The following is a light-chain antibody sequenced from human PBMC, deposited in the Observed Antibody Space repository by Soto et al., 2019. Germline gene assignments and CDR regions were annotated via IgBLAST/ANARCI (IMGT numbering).Light chain of an antibody. V-gene: IGLV2-11*01. J-gene: IGLJ1*01. CDR2: DVS. CDR1: SSDVGDYNS. CDR3: CSYVGSYSYV. Sequence: QSALTQPRSVSGSPGQSVTVSCIGTSSDVGDYNSVSWYQQHPGKAPKLMIYDVSKRPSGVPDRFSGSKSGNTASLTISGLQPEDEADYYCCSYVGSYSYVFGIGTK.